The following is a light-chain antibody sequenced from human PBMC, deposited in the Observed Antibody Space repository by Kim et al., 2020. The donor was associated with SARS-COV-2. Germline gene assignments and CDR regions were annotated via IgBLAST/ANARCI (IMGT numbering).Light chain of an antibody. J-gene: IGKJ4*01. CDR1: QSMNNW. Sequence: ASVGDRVTITDRASQSMNNWLAWYQQKPGRAPKLLIYMASTLESGVPSRFSGSGSGTEFTLTISSLQPDDFATDYCQQDNSYPLTFGGGTKVDIK. CDR2: MAS. V-gene: IGKV1-5*03. CDR3: QQDNSYPLT.